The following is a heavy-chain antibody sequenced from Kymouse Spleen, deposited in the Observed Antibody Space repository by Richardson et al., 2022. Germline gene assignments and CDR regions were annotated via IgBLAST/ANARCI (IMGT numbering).Heavy chain of an antibody. D-gene: IGHD2-2*02. J-gene: IGHJ4*02. Sequence: QVQLQQWGAGLLKPSETLSLTCAVYGGSFSGYYWSWIRQPPGKGLEWIGEINHSGSTNYNPSLKSRVTISVDTSKNQFSLKLSSVTAADTAVYYCARADIVVVPAALFDYWGQGTLVTVSS. V-gene: IGHV4-34*01. CDR2: INHSGST. CDR3: ARADIVVVPAALFDY. CDR1: GGSFSGYY.